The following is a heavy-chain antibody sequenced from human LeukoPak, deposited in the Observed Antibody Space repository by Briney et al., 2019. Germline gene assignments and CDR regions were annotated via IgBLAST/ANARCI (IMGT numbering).Heavy chain of an antibody. CDR2: INPNSGGT. Sequence: VASMKVSCKASGYTFTGYYIHWVRQAPGQGLEWMGWINPNSGGTNYAQKFQGRVTMTRDTSISTAYMELSRLRSDDTAVYYCAKITFGGVIVILDHAFDIWGQGTMVTVSS. J-gene: IGHJ3*02. V-gene: IGHV1-2*02. CDR1: GYTFTGYY. D-gene: IGHD3-16*02. CDR3: AKITFGGVIVILDHAFDI.